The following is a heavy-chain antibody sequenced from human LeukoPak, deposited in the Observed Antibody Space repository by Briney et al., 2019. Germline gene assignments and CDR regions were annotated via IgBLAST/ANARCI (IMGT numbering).Heavy chain of an antibody. CDR2: IIPIFGTA. D-gene: IGHD2-2*01. V-gene: IGHV1-69*13. CDR3: ARDIVVVPAAIGAFDI. CDR1: GGTFSSYA. Sequence: ASVKVSCKASGGTFSSYAISWVRQAPGQGLEWMGGIIPIFGTANYTQKFQGRVTITADESTSTAYMELSSLRSEDTAVYYCARDIVVVPAAIGAFDIWGQGTMVTVSS. J-gene: IGHJ3*02.